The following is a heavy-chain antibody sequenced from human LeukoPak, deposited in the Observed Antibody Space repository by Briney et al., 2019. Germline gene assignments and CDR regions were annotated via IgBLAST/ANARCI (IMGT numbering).Heavy chain of an antibody. V-gene: IGHV4-39*01. J-gene: IGHJ4*02. CDR3: ARQGIVGATLYY. Sequence: PSETLSLTCTVSGGSISSSSYYWGWIRQPPGKGLEWIGSIYYTGTTYYNPSLKSRVAMSVGTSKNQFSLKLNSVTAADTAVYYCARQGIVGATLYYWGQGSLVTVSS. CDR1: GGSISSSSYY. D-gene: IGHD1-26*01. CDR2: IYYTGTT.